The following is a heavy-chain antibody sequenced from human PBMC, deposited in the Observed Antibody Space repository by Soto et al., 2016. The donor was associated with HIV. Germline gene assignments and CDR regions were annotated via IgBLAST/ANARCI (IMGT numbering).Heavy chain of an antibody. CDR3: AKSRKSYNQYFDY. D-gene: IGHD1-26*01. CDR1: GFTFGNYA. V-gene: IGHV3-23*01. J-gene: IGHJ4*02. Sequence: EVQLLESGGGLVQPGGSLRLSCEASGFTFGNYAMSWVRQAPGKGLEWVSAISGSGSSTYYADSVRGRFTISRDTSKNTLNLQMNSLRAEDTATYYCAKSRKSYNQYFDYWGQGTLVTVSS. CDR2: ISGSGSST.